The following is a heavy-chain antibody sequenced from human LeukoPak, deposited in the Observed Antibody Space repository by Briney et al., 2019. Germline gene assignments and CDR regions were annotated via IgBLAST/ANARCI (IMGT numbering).Heavy chain of an antibody. D-gene: IGHD2-15*01. J-gene: IGHJ4*02. CDR2: ISTSSSYI. CDR1: GFTFSSYS. V-gene: IGHV3-21*01. Sequence: GGSLRLSCAAYGFTFSSYSMNWVRQAPGKGLEWVSFISTSSSYIYYADSVKGRFTISRDNAKNSLYLQMNSLRAEDTAVYYCAKDSGWELRYFDYWGQGTLVTVSS. CDR3: AKDSGWELRYFDY.